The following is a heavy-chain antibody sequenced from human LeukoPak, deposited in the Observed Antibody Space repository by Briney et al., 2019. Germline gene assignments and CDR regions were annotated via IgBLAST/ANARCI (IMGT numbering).Heavy chain of an antibody. V-gene: IGHV3-7*04. CDR3: ARGDDFSGDH. D-gene: IGHD1-1*01. CDR1: GFTFRNFW. CDR2: IHPEGNEK. J-gene: IGHJ4*02. Sequence: GRSLRLSCATSGFTFRNFWMSWVRQAPGRGLEWVANIHPEGNEKYHVDSVKGRFTISRDNAKSSLFLQMNGLRVEDTAVYYCARGDDFSGDHWGQGTLVTVSS.